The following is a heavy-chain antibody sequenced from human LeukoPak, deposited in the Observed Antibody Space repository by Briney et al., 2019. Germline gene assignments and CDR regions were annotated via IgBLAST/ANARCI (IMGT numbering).Heavy chain of an antibody. J-gene: IGHJ4*02. Sequence: PGGSLRLSCAASGFTLSNYAMHWARQAPGKGLEWVAVISDNERTINYADSVKGRFTISRDTSKNTLYLQMNSLSAGDTALYYCVRDLSGHYSMDYWGQGTLVTVSS. CDR1: GFTLSNYA. D-gene: IGHD1-26*01. V-gene: IGHV3-30*04. CDR3: VRDLSGHYSMDY. CDR2: ISDNERTI.